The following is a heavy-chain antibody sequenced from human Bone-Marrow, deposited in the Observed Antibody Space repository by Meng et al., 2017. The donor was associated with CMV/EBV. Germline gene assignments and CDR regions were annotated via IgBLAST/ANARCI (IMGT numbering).Heavy chain of an antibody. V-gene: IGHV4-31*03. CDR1: GGSINSVGYY. CDR3: ARSVGCSSTYCYTYTSSWYPDY. CDR2: IYYSGGT. Sequence: TLTLPCPVSGGSINSVGYYWTWIRQRPGKGLEWIGYIYYSGGTNYNPSLQSRVTISVDTSKNQFSLKLSSVTAADTAMYYCARSVGCSSTYCYTYTSSWYPDYWGQGTLVTVSS. D-gene: IGHD6-13*01. J-gene: IGHJ4*02.